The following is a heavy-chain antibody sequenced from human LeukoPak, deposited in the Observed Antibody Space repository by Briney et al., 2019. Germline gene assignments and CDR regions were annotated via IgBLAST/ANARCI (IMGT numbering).Heavy chain of an antibody. J-gene: IGHJ3*02. CDR1: GFTFSSYA. CDR3: AKGVRYCSSISCHMPI. Sequence: GGSLRLSCAASGFTFSSYAMSWVRQAPGKGLEWVSAISGSGGSTYYADSVKGRFTISRDNSKNTLYLQMNSLRAEDTAVYYCAKGVRYCSSISCHMPIWCQGTMVTVSS. CDR2: ISGSGGST. D-gene: IGHD2-2*01. V-gene: IGHV3-23*01.